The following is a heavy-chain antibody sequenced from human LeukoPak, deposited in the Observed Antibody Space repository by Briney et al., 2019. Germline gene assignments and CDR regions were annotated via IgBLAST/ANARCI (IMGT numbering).Heavy chain of an antibody. J-gene: IGHJ5*02. CDR1: GFTLSYHW. CDR2: TNSDDSRI. V-gene: IGHV3-74*01. CDR3: VAVAVTSYH. D-gene: IGHD2-21*01. Sequence: GGSLRLSCAASGFTLSYHWMHWVRQAPGKGLVWVSRTNSDDSRIIYAESLKGRFTISRDNTKNTLYLQMNSLRAEDTAVYYCVAVAVTSYHWGQGTRVTVSS.